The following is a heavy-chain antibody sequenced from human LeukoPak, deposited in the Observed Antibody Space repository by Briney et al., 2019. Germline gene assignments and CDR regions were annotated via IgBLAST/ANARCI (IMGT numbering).Heavy chain of an antibody. D-gene: IGHD2-2*01. J-gene: IGHJ4*02. CDR1: GFTFTSYA. Sequence: GGSLRLSCAASGFTFTSYAMSWVRQAPGKGLEWVSAISGSGGSTYYADSVKGRFTISRDNSKNTLYLQMNSLRAEDTAVYYCAKASLRYCSSTSCYADYWGQGTLVTVSS. V-gene: IGHV3-23*01. CDR3: AKASLRYCSSTSCYADY. CDR2: ISGSGGST.